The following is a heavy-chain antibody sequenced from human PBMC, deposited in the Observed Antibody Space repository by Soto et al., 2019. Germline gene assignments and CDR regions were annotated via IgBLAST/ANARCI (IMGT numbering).Heavy chain of an antibody. Sequence: ASVKVSCKASGYTFTSYGISWVRQAPGQGLEWMGWISAYNGSTNYAQKLQGRVTMTTDTSTSTAYMEVRSLRSDDTAVYYCARDQHIVVVTAARGAFDIWGQGTMVTVSS. CDR1: GYTFTSYG. CDR2: ISAYNGST. V-gene: IGHV1-18*01. J-gene: IGHJ3*02. CDR3: ARDQHIVVVTAARGAFDI. D-gene: IGHD2-21*02.